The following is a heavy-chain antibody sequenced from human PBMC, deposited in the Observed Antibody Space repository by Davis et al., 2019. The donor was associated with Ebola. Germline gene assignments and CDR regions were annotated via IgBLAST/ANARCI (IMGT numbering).Heavy chain of an antibody. CDR2: IKQDGSEK. V-gene: IGHV3-7*03. CDR3: AKGFWSGYSWLVEGYYFDY. Sequence: GESLKISCAASGFTFSSYWMSWVRQAPGKGLEWVANIKQDGSEKYYVDSVKGRFTISRDNAKNSLYLQMNSLRAEDTAVYYCAKGFWSGYSWLVEGYYFDYWGQGTLVTVSS. J-gene: IGHJ4*02. D-gene: IGHD3-3*01. CDR1: GFTFSSYW.